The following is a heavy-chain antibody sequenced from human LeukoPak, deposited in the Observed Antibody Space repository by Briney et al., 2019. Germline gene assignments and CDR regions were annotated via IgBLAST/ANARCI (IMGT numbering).Heavy chain of an antibody. CDR1: GGPFISYA. D-gene: IGHD2-15*01. Sequence: SVKVSFKASGGPFISYAISWVRQAPGQGLEWMGGIIPIFGTANYAQKFPGRVTITADESTSTAYMELSSLRSEDTAVYYCAREAAPGFDYWGQGTLVTVSS. J-gene: IGHJ4*02. CDR2: IIPIFGTA. V-gene: IGHV1-69*13. CDR3: AREAAPGFDY.